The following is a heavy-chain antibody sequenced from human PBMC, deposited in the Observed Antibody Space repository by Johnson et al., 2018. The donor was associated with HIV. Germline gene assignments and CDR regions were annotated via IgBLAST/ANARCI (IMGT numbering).Heavy chain of an antibody. CDR1: GFTFSSYW. Sequence: VQLVESGGGLVQPGGSLRLSCAASGFTFSSYWMRWVRQAPGKGLEWVANIKQDGSEKYYVDSVKGRCTISRDNAKNSLYLKMNSLRAEDTAVYYCARDSPWELTAFDIWGQVTMVTVSS. CDR3: ARDSPWELTAFDI. D-gene: IGHD1-26*01. J-gene: IGHJ3*02. CDR2: IKQDGSEK. V-gene: IGHV3-7*01.